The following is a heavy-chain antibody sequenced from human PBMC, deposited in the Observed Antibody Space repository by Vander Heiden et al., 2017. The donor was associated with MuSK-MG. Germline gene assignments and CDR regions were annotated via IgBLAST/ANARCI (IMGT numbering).Heavy chain of an antibody. CDR1: GFTFSSYA. D-gene: IGHD3-22*01. Sequence: QVQLVESGGGVVQPGRSLRLSCAASGFTFSSYAMHWVRQAPGKGLEWVAGISYDGSNKYYADSVKGRFTISRDNSKNTLYLQMNSLRAEDTAVYYCARAPINYYDSSPTFDYWGQGTLVTVSS. CDR2: ISYDGSNK. CDR3: ARAPINYYDSSPTFDY. J-gene: IGHJ4*02. V-gene: IGHV3-30*01.